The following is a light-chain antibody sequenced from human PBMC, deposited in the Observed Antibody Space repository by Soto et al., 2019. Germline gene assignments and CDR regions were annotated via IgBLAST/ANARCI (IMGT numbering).Light chain of an antibody. V-gene: IGKV3-15*01. J-gene: IGKJ1*01. Sequence: IVMTQSPASLSVSPGEGATLSCRASQSVSNNLAWYQQKPGQAHRPIIYGASTRATGIPARFSGSGSGTDFAPTISGMASEDFAVYYCQEYNNCSRGTLGKGTKVEVE. CDR2: GAS. CDR3: QEYNNCSRGT. CDR1: QSVSNN.